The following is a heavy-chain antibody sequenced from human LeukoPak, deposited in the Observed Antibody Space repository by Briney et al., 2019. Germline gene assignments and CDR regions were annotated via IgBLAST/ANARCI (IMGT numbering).Heavy chain of an antibody. V-gene: IGHV3-7*01. J-gene: IGHJ4*02. Sequence: GGSLRLSCAASGFTFSSFWMSWVRQAPGRGLEWVANINQDGSEKYYVDSVKGRFTISRDSSKNTLYLQMNSLRGDDTAVYYCARDAQILAAVYYFDYWGQGTLVTVSS. D-gene: IGHD3-3*02. CDR2: INQDGSEK. CDR3: ARDAQILAAVYYFDY. CDR1: GFTFSSFW.